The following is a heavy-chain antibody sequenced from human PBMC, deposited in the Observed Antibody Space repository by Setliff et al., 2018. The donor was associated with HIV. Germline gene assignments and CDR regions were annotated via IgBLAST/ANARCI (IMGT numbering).Heavy chain of an antibody. D-gene: IGHD2-15*01. CDR1: GYTFTSNF. CDR3: ARGGRYCSGGSCYLY. J-gene: IGHJ4*02. Sequence: ASVKVSCKASGYTFTSNFIHWVRQAPGQGLEWMGIINPSDGATTYAGNFQGRVTMTRDTSTSTVYMELSSLRSEDTAVYYCARGGRYCSGGSCYLYWGQGTLVTVSS. CDR2: INPSDGAT. V-gene: IGHV1-46*01.